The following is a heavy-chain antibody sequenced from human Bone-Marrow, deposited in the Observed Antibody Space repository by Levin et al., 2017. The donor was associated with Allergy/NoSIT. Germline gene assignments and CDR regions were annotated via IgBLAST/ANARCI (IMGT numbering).Heavy chain of an antibody. Sequence: SGPTLVKPTQTLTLTCSFSGFSLSNSGVGVGWIRQPPGKALEWLALFYWDEEKRYSPSLRSRLTISKGTSKNQVVLTMTDMESVDTGAYFCAHRSVVVAGAFDIWGQGTTVIVSS. CDR3: AHRSVVVAGAFDI. V-gene: IGHV2-5*02. J-gene: IGHJ3*02. CDR1: GFSLSNSGVG. D-gene: IGHD2-21*01. CDR2: FYWDEEK.